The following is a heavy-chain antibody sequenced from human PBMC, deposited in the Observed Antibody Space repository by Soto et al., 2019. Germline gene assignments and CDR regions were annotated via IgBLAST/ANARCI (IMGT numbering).Heavy chain of an antibody. Sequence: ASVKVSCKASGYTFTYRYLHWVRQAPGQVLEWMGGIIPIFGTANYAQKFQGRVTITADESTSTAYMELSSLRSEDTAVYYCAREVAAAGHYYYYGMDVWGQGTTVTVSS. CDR3: AREVAAAGHYYYYGMDV. D-gene: IGHD6-13*01. J-gene: IGHJ6*02. CDR2: IIPIFGTA. V-gene: IGHV1-69*13. CDR1: GYTFTYRY.